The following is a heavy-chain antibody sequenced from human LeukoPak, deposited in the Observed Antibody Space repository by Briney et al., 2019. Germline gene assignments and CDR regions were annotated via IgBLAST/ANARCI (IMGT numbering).Heavy chain of an antibody. V-gene: IGHV3-30*03. J-gene: IGHJ4*02. D-gene: IGHD3-16*01. CDR3: ARGGGNCLDY. CDR1: GFTFNNYG. Sequence: GGSLRLSCAASGFTFNNYGMHWVRQAPGKGLEWVAVISYDGSNKYYADSVKGRFTISRNNSKNTLYLQMNSLRAEDTAVYYCARGGGNCLDYWGQGTLVTVSS. CDR2: ISYDGSNK.